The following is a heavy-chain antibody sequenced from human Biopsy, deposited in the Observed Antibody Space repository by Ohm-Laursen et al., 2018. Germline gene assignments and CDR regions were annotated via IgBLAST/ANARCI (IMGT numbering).Heavy chain of an antibody. Sequence: GTLSLTCSVSGGSLSGYYWSWIRQPPGKGLEWIGYIYYSGSTNYNTSLKSRVTISLDTSKNQFSLELSSVIPSDTAVYYCAIDRVPRRGVMPVYYYGMDVWGQGSTVTVSS. CDR3: AIDRVPRRGVMPVYYYGMDV. CDR2: IYYSGST. J-gene: IGHJ6*02. CDR1: GGSLSGYY. D-gene: IGHD2-21*01. V-gene: IGHV4-59*01.